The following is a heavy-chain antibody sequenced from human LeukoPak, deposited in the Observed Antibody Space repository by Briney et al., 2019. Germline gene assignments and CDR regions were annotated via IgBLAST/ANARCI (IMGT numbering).Heavy chain of an antibody. V-gene: IGHV3-48*02. J-gene: IGHJ4*02. Sequence: PGGSLRLSCSASGFTFRDCNMNWVRQAPGKGLECVSNIKSTGTITYYADSVKGRFTISRDNAKNSLYLQMNSLRDEDTAVYYCARTYYDSSGFYWEAFDSWGQGTPVTVSS. CDR1: GFTFRDCN. CDR2: IKSTGTIT. D-gene: IGHD3-22*01. CDR3: ARTYYDSSGFYWEAFDS.